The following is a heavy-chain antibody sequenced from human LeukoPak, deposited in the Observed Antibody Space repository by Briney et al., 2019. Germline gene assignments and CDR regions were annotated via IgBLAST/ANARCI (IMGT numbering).Heavy chain of an antibody. D-gene: IGHD6-6*01. CDR2: MNPNSGNT. J-gene: IGHJ4*02. Sequence: GASVKVSCKASGYTFTGYYMHWVRQAPGQGLEWMGWMNPNSGNTGYAQKFQGRVTMTTDTSTSTAYMELRSLRSDDAAVYYCASSYNSPYYFDYWGQGTLVTVSS. V-gene: IGHV1-2*02. CDR1: GYTFTGYY. CDR3: ASSYNSPYYFDY.